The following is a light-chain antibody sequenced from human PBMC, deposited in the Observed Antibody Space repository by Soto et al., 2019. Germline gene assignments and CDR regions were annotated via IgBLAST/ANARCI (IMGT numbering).Light chain of an antibody. CDR2: EAS. CDR3: QQYYSDWT. V-gene: IGKV1-5*01. CDR1: QSISGW. Sequence: DIQMTQSPSTLSASVGDRVTITCRASQSISGWLAWYQQKPGTAPKLLIYEASNLESGVPPRFSGSGSGTEFTLTISSLQPDDFATYYCQQYYSDWTFGQGTKVDIK. J-gene: IGKJ1*01.